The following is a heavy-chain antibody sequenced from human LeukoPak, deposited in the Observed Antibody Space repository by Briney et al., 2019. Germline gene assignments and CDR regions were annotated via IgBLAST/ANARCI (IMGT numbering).Heavy chain of an antibody. D-gene: IGHD1-26*01. CDR1: GGSISSRTYY. V-gene: IGHV4-31*03. CDR3: AGKGDDAFDI. CDR2: IYYSGTT. Sequence: SETLSLTCTVSGGSISSRTYYWTWIRQHPGKGLEWIGYIYYSGTTFYNPSLKSRLTMSVDTSKNQFSLKLSSVTAADTAVYYCAGKGDDAFDIWGQGTMVTVSS. J-gene: IGHJ3*02.